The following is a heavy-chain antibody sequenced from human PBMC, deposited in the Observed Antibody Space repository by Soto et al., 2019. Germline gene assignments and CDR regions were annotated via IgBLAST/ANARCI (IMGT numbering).Heavy chain of an antibody. J-gene: IGHJ5*02. V-gene: IGHV4-34*01. CDR3: AREVFCSSGTCRIGKWFDP. D-gene: IGHD2-15*01. CDR2: INNRGS. CDR1: GGSFSGYY. Sequence: KASETLSLTCAVSGGSFSGYYCSWIRRPPWKGLEWIGAINNRGSDYNPSLKSRVTMSVDTPKNQLSLKLSSLTAADTAVYYCAREVFCSSGTCRIGKWFDPCGQGTLVTVSS.